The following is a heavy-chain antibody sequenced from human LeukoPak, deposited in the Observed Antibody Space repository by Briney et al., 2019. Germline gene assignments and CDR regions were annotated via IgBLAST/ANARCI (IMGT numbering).Heavy chain of an antibody. CDR2: NNHSGST. D-gene: IGHD3-22*01. J-gene: IGHJ5*02. CDR3: ASPYYYDSSGYYT. V-gene: IGHV4-34*01. CDR1: GGSFSGYY. Sequence: SETLSLTCAVYGGSFSGYYWSWIRQPPGKGLEWIGENNHSGSTNYNPSLKSRVTISVDTSKNQSSLKLSSVTAADTAVYYCASPYYYDSSGYYTWGQGTLVTVSS.